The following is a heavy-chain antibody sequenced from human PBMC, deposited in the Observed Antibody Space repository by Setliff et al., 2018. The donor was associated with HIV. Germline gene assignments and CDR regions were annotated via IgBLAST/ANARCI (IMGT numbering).Heavy chain of an antibody. J-gene: IGHJ1*01. CDR3: ARDRRVLWFGESPATFQH. D-gene: IGHD3-10*01. Sequence: SVKVSCKASGYSFTDYYIHWVRQAPGQGLEWMGGIIPIPGIANYAQKFQGRVTITADKSTSTAYMELSSLRSEDTAVYYCARDRRVLWFGESPATFQHWGQGTLVTVSS. V-gene: IGHV1-69*10. CDR1: GYSFTDYY. CDR2: IIPIPGIA.